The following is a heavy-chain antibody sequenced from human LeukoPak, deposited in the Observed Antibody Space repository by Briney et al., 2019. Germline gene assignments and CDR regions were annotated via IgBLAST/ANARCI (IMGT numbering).Heavy chain of an antibody. CDR3: AIDTRVNSCGYRHVFWFLDL. V-gene: IGHV4-4*07. J-gene: IGHJ2*01. CDR2: IYTTGST. D-gene: IGHD3-22*01. Sequence: SETLSLTCTVSGGSISDYYWSWIRQPAGKGLEWIGRIYTTGSTYYNPSLKSRVTLSRDTSKNQFSLMLNSVIAEDTAVYYRAIDTRVNSCGYRHVFWFLDLGGRGTLVTVS. CDR1: GGSISDYY.